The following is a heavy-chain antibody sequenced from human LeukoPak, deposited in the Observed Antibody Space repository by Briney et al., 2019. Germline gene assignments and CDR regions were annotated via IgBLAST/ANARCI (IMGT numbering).Heavy chain of an antibody. CDR2: ISSSSSYI. Sequence: GGSLRLSCAASGFTFSSYSMNWVRQAPGKGLEWVSSISSSSSYIYYADSVKGRFTISRDNAKNSLYLQMNSLRAEDTAVYYCARWRVDNWFDPWGQGTLVTVSS. CDR1: GFTFSSYS. J-gene: IGHJ5*02. V-gene: IGHV3-21*01. CDR3: ARWRVDNWFDP. D-gene: IGHD3-3*01.